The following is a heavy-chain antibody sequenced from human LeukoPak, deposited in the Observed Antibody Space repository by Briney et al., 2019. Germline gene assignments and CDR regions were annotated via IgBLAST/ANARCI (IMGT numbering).Heavy chain of an antibody. CDR3: ARRRAVAGTRYFDY. J-gene: IGHJ4*02. Sequence: ETLSLTCTVSGGSISSSSYYWGWIRQPPGKGLEWIGSIYYSGSTYYNPSLKSRVTISVDTSKNQFSLKLSSVTAADTAVYYCARRRAVAGTRYFDYWGQGTLVTVSS. V-gene: IGHV4-39*01. CDR1: GGSISSSSYY. D-gene: IGHD6-19*01. CDR2: IYYSGST.